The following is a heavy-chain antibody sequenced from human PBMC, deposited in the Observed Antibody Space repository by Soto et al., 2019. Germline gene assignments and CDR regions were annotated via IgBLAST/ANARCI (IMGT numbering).Heavy chain of an antibody. CDR1: GGSFSGYY. J-gene: IGHJ5*02. V-gene: IGHV4-34*01. CDR3: ARGNGLRFLEWLTKRNWFDP. Sequence: LSLTCAVYGGSFSGYYWSWIRQPPGKGLEWIGEINHSGSTNYNPSLKSRVTISVDTSKNQFSLKLSSVTAADTAVYYCARGNGLRFLEWLTKRNWFDPWGQGTLVTVSS. D-gene: IGHD3-3*01. CDR2: INHSGST.